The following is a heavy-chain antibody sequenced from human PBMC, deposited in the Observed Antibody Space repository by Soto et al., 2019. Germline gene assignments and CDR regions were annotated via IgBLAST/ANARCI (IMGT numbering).Heavy chain of an antibody. CDR1: GDTFSSYA. CDR2: IIPFFGSA. J-gene: IGHJ6*02. D-gene: IGHD2-2*01. CDR3: ATGSPYCTNTSCYTGYYGMNV. V-gene: IGHV1-69*06. Sequence: QAQLEQSGAEVKKPGSSVKVSCKASGDTFSSYAISWVRQAPGQGLDWMGGIIPFFGSAKYAQKFQGRVTITADKSTSTAYMELTSLRSEDTAVYFCATGSPYCTNTSCYTGYYGMNVWGPGTTVTASS.